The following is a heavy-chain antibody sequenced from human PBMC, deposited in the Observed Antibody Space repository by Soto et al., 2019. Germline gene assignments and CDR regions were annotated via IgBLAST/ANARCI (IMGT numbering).Heavy chain of an antibody. CDR2: IYHSGST. CDR1: GGSISSSNW. J-gene: IGHJ3*02. CDR3: ARVDVVVVAATLGAFDI. V-gene: IGHV4-4*02. D-gene: IGHD2-15*01. Sequence: QVQLQESGPGLVKPSGTLSLTCAVSGGSISSSNWWSWVRQPPGKGLEWIGEIYHSGSTNYNPSLKSRVTISVDKSKNQFSLKLSSVTAADTAVYYCARVDVVVVAATLGAFDIWGQGTMVTVSS.